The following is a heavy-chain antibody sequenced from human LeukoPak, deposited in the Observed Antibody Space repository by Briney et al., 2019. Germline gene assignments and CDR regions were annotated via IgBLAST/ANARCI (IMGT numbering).Heavy chain of an antibody. J-gene: IGHJ3*02. CDR2: IIPILGIA. Sequence: GASVKVSCKASGGTFSSYTISWVRQAPGQGLEWMGRIIPILGIANYAQKFQGRVTITTDESTSTAYMELSSLRSEDTAVYYCARYGDQGGDAFDIWGQGTMVTVSS. D-gene: IGHD4-17*01. V-gene: IGHV1-69*02. CDR3: ARYGDQGGDAFDI. CDR1: GGTFSSYT.